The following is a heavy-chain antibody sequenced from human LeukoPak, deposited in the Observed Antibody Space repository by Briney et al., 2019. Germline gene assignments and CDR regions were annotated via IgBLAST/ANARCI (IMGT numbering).Heavy chain of an antibody. CDR2: IYPGDSDT. J-gene: IGHJ6*03. CDR1: GYSFTSYW. D-gene: IGHD1-1*01. Sequence: GESLKISCKNSGYSFTSYWIGWVRQMPGKGLEWMGIIYPGDSDTRYSPSFQGQVTISADKSISTAYLQWSSLKASDTAMYYCARHLRTTYYYYYMDVWGKGTTVTVSS. V-gene: IGHV5-51*01. CDR3: ARHLRTTYYYYYMDV.